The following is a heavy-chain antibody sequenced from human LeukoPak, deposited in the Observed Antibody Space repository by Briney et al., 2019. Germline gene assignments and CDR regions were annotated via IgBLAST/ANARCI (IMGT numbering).Heavy chain of an antibody. V-gene: IGHV3-23*01. D-gene: IGHD6-19*01. Sequence: GGSLRLSCAASGFSVNNNYMTWVRQAPGKGLELVSGISDRGDSTYYADSVKGRFTISRDSSKNTLYLQMNNLRAEDTAVYYCAKNLYGSGWYYFDYWGQGTLVTVSS. CDR1: GFSVNNNY. CDR3: AKNLYGSGWYYFDY. CDR2: ISDRGDST. J-gene: IGHJ4*02.